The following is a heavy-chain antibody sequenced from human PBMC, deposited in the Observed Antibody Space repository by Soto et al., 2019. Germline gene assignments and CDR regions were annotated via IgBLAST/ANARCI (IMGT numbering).Heavy chain of an antibody. J-gene: IGHJ4*02. Sequence: QVPLQQWGAGLLKPSETLSLTCAVYGGSFSGYYWSWIRQPPGKGLEWIGEINHSGSTNYNPSLKSRVTISVDTSKNQFSLKLSSVTAADTAVYYCARIHIAGTIFGVVITHYYFDYWGQGTLVTVSS. D-gene: IGHD3-3*01. CDR1: GGSFSGYY. V-gene: IGHV4-34*01. CDR2: INHSGST. CDR3: ARIHIAGTIFGVVITHYYFDY.